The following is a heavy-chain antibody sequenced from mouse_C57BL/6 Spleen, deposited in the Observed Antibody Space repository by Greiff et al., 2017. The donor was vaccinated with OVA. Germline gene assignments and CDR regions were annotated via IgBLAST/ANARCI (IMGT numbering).Heavy chain of an antibody. D-gene: IGHD2-4*01. Sequence: QVQLQQSGPELVKPGASVKISCKASGYAFSSTWMNWVKQRPGKGLEWIGRIYPGDGDTNYNGKFKGKATLTADKSSSTAYMQLSSLTSEDSAVYFCARSSDYDDGWFAYWGQGTLVTVSA. V-gene: IGHV1-82*01. CDR2: IYPGDGDT. J-gene: IGHJ3*01. CDR3: ARSSDYDDGWFAY. CDR1: GYAFSSTW.